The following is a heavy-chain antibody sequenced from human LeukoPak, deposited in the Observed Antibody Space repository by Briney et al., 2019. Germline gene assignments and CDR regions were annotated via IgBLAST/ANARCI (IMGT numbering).Heavy chain of an antibody. V-gene: IGHV4-59*08. CDR3: ARHTSYYDFWSGYYTAPSVPDAFDT. CDR1: GGSISSYY. CDR2: IYYSGST. D-gene: IGHD3-3*01. Sequence: SETLSLTCTVSGGSISSYYWSWIRQPPGKGLEWIGYIYYSGSTNYNPSLKSRVTISVDTSRNQFSLKLSSVTAADTAVYYCARHTSYYDFWSGYYTAPSVPDAFDTWGQGTMVTVSS. J-gene: IGHJ3*02.